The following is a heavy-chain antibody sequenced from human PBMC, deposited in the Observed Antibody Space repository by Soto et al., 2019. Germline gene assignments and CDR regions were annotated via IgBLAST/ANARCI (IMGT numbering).Heavy chain of an antibody. CDR1: GFPFSSYG. CDR3: ARDLGFDVV. CDR2: IWYDGSNK. Sequence: PGGSLRLSCAASGFPFSSYGMHWVRQAPGKGLEWVAVIWYDGSNKYYADSVKGRFTISRDNSKNTLYLQMNSLRAEDTAVYYCARDLGFDVVWGQGTLVTVSS. D-gene: IGHD3-16*01. V-gene: IGHV3-33*01. J-gene: IGHJ4*02.